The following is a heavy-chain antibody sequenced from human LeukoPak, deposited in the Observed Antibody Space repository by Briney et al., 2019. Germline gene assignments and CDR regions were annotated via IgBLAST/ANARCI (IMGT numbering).Heavy chain of an antibody. CDR1: GFTFSDYY. Sequence: GGSLRLSCAASGFTFSDYYMSWIRQAPGKGLEWVSYISKSGSTKDYTDSVKGRFTISRDNAKNSPYLQMNSLRAEDTAVYYCARDLKKAVGATRGLLDYWGQGTLVTVSS. V-gene: IGHV3-11*01. CDR2: ISKSGSTK. D-gene: IGHD1-26*01. J-gene: IGHJ4*02. CDR3: ARDLKKAVGATRGLLDY.